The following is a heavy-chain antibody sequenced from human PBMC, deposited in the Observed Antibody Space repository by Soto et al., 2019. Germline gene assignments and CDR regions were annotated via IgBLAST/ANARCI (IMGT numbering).Heavy chain of an antibody. CDR3: VKDRMDHNSVWDPFDL. CDR1: GFTFSAFA. CDR2: IGGGYDDR. V-gene: IGHV3-23*01. D-gene: IGHD1-20*01. Sequence: GGSLRLSCAASGFTFSAFAMSWVRQAPGKGLEWVSGIGGGYDDRHYADSVKGHFTISRDNSKDTLFLQINSLRAEDTATYYCVKDRMDHNSVWDPFDLWGQGTMVTVSS. J-gene: IGHJ3*01.